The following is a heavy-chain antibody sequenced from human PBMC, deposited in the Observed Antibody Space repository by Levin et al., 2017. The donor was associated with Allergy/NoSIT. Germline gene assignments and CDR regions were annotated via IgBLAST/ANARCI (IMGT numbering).Heavy chain of an antibody. D-gene: IGHD1-26*01. CDR3: AKGQLTPVGATGAFDI. J-gene: IGHJ3*02. CDR2: ISGSGGST. CDR1: GFTFSSYA. V-gene: IGHV3-23*01. Sequence: GESLKISCAASGFTFSSYAMSWVRQAPGKGLEWVSAISGSGGSTYYADSVKGRFTISRDNSKNTLYLQMNSLRAEDTAVYYCAKGQLTPVGATGAFDIWGQGTMVTVSS.